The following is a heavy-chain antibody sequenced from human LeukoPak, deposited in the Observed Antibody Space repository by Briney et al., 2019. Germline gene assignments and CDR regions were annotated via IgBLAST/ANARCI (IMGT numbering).Heavy chain of an antibody. CDR2: INPNSGGT. D-gene: IGHD3-22*01. V-gene: IGHV1-2*02. CDR1: GYTFTGYY. Sequence: GASVKVSCKASGYTFTGYYMHWVRQAPGQGLEWMGWINPNSGGTNYAQKFQGRVTMTRDTSISTAYMELSRLRSDDTAVYYCARAPSWDHYYDSSGYDWGQGTLVTVSS. CDR3: ARAPSWDHYYDSSGYD. J-gene: IGHJ1*01.